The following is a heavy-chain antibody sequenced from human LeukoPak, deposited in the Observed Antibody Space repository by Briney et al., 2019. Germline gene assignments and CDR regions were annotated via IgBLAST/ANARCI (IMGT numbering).Heavy chain of an antibody. CDR1: GGTFSSYT. D-gene: IGHD3-10*01. J-gene: IGHJ4*02. CDR2: IIPIFGTA. Sequence: SSVKVSCKASGGTFSSYTISWVRQAPGQGLEWMGRIIPIFGTANYAQKFQGRVTITTDESTSIAYMELSSLRSEDTAVYYCARDPLWFGESSDYWGQGTLVTVSS. V-gene: IGHV1-69*05. CDR3: ARDPLWFGESSDY.